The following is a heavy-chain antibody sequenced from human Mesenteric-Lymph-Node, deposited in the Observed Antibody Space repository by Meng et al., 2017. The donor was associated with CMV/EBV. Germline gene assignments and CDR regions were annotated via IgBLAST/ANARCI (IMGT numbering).Heavy chain of an antibody. J-gene: IGHJ4*02. CDR2: INSDGSST. Sequence: GGSLRLSCVASGFTFSNYWMHWVRQAPGKGLVWVSRINSDGSSTRYVDFVEGRFTISRDNAKNTLYVQMNSLRVEDTAVYYCATSPQYGGYWGQGALVTVSS. D-gene: IGHD3-16*01. CDR1: GFTFSNYW. V-gene: IGHV3-74*01. CDR3: ATSPQYGGY.